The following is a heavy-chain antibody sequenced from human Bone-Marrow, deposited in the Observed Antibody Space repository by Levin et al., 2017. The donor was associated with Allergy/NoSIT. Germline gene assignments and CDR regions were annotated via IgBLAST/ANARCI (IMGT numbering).Heavy chain of an antibody. CDR1: GFIVSNNY. Sequence: GESLKISCAASGFIVSNNYMSWVRQAPGKGLEWVSVLYNGGSTDYSDSVKGRFTIFRDNSKNTLHLQMNSLSAEDTAVYFCAREGSVAATPYFDLWGQGTLVTVSS. CDR2: LYNGGST. J-gene: IGHJ4*02. D-gene: IGHD2-15*01. V-gene: IGHV3-53*01. CDR3: AREGSVAATPYFDL.